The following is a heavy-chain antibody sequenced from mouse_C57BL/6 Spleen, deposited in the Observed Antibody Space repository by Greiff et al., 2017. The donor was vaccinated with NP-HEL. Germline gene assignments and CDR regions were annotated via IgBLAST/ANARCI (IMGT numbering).Heavy chain of an antibody. D-gene: IGHD1-1*01. J-gene: IGHJ2*01. V-gene: IGHV1-82*01. CDR3: ARRDYYGSSPFDY. Sequence: QVQLQQSGPELVKPGASVKISCKASGYAFSSSWMNWVKQRPGKGLEWIGRIYPGDGDTNYNGKFKGKATLTADKSSSTAYMQLSSLTSEDSAVCFCARRDYYGSSPFDYWGQGTTLTVSS. CDR2: IYPGDGDT. CDR1: GYAFSSSW.